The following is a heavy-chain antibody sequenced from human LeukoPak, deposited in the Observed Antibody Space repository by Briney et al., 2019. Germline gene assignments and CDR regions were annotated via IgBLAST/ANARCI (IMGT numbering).Heavy chain of an antibody. CDR1: GFTFASNA. CDR3: AKAPYSSSWGIDY. J-gene: IGHJ4*02. V-gene: IGHV3-23*01. CDR2: ITGSVVST. D-gene: IGHD6-13*01. Sequence: GGSLRLSCAASGFTFASNAMRWVRQAPGKGLEWVSSITGSVVSTYYADSVKGRFTISRDISKNTLYLQMNSLRAEDTAVYYCAKAPYSSSWGIDYWGQGTLVTVSS.